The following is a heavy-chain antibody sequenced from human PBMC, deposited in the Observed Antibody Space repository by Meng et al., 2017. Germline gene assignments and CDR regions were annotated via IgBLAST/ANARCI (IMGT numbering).Heavy chain of an antibody. Sequence: GESLKISCTASGFTFGDYAMSWVRQAPGKGLEWVGFIRSKAYGGTTEYAASVKGRFTISRDESKSIAYLQMNSLKTEDTAVYYCIGSRVLRYFDWLAPFDYWGQGTLVTVSS. V-gene: IGHV3-49*04. D-gene: IGHD3-9*01. J-gene: IGHJ4*02. CDR3: IGSRVLRYFDWLAPFDY. CDR1: GFTFGDYA. CDR2: IRSKAYGGTT.